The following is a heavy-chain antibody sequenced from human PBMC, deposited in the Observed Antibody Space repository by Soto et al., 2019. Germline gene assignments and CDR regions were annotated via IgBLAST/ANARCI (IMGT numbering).Heavy chain of an antibody. Sequence: QLHLQESGSGLVRPSQTLTLTCAVSGAYISSGDYSWTWIRQPPGRGLEWIGYIYHSGNTYYNPSLKSRVTISVVRSKNQFFLDLNYVTAADTAVYYCARFGHSAGYFPSYFDSWGPGTLVTVSS. D-gene: IGHD5-12*01. CDR3: ARFGHSAGYFPSYFDS. V-gene: IGHV4-30-2*01. CDR1: GAYISSGDYS. J-gene: IGHJ4*02. CDR2: IYHSGNT.